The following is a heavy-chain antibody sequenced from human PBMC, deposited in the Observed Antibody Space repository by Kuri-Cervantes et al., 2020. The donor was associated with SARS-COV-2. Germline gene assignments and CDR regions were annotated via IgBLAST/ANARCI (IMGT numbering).Heavy chain of an antibody. CDR1: GYSISSGYY. CDR2: MYHSGST. J-gene: IGHJ4*02. Sequence: SQTLSLTCAVSGYSISSGYYWGWIRQSPGKGLEWIGSMYHSGSTTYNPFLKSRVTISVDTSKNQFSLMLTSVTAADTAVYYCARAYSNYVLSDYWGQGTLVTVSS. V-gene: IGHV4-38-2*01. CDR3: ARAYSNYVLSDY. D-gene: IGHD4-11*01.